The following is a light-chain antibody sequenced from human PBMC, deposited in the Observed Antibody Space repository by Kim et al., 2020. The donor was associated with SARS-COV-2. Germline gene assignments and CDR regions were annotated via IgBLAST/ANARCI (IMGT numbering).Light chain of an antibody. V-gene: IGLV3-21*04. J-gene: IGLJ2*01. CDR2: FDG. CDR3: QVWDSSNDHPV. CDR1: DRRSKT. Sequence: PGDTDKITCGGNDRRSKTVHLYRQKPGQAPVVGIYFDGDRPSGIPERFSGSNSGNTATLTISRVEAGDEADYFCQVWDSSNDHPVFGGGTQLTVL.